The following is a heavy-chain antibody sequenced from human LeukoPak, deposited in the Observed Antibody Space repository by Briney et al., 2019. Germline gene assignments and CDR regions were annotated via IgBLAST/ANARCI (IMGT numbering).Heavy chain of an antibody. Sequence: GGSLRLSCEGSAFIFSGHWMNWVRQTPGKGLEWVASIKEDGSERQYVDSVKGRFSISRDNTKGSLFLQLNSLRAEDTAVYYCAKDTFTFSSSWFGPSSTFADWGLGTLVTVSS. CDR1: AFIFSGHW. V-gene: IGHV3-7*03. CDR3: AKDTFTFSSSWFGPSSTFAD. D-gene: IGHD6-13*01. J-gene: IGHJ4*02. CDR2: IKEDGSER.